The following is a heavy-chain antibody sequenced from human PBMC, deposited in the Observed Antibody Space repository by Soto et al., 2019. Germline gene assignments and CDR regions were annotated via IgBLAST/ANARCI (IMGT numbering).Heavy chain of an antibody. Sequence: VGSLRLSCAASGFTFSSYSMNWVRQAPGKGLEWVSSISSSSSYIYYADSVKGRFTISRDNAKNSLYLQMNSLRAEDTAVYYCARATRITGTTYYYYYGMDVWGQGTTVTVSS. V-gene: IGHV3-21*01. J-gene: IGHJ6*02. CDR3: ARATRITGTTYYYYYGMDV. CDR1: GFTFSSYS. D-gene: IGHD1-20*01. CDR2: ISSSSSYI.